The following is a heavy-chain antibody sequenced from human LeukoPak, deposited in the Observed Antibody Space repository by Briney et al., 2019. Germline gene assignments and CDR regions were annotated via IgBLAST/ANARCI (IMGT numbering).Heavy chain of an antibody. V-gene: IGHV3-23*01. J-gene: IGHJ6*03. D-gene: IGHD3-16*02. CDR3: AKGGNYQYVWGSYRSNYYYYYMDV. CDR2: VSGSGGSA. CDR1: GFTFSNYW. Sequence: GGSLRLSCEASGFTFSNYWMSWVRQAPGKGLEWVSSVSGSGGSAYYADSVRGRFTISRDHSTSTLYLQMNSLRAEDTAVYYCAKGGNYQYVWGSYRSNYYYYYMDVWGKGTTVTVSS.